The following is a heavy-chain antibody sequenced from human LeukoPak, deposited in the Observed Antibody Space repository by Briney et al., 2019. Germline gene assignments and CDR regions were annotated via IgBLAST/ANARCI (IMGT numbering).Heavy chain of an antibody. CDR1: GFTFSSYA. CDR2: ISYDGSNK. CDR3: ARGGLAGNFDY. D-gene: IGHD6-13*01. J-gene: IGHJ4*02. V-gene: IGHV3-30-3*01. Sequence: GRSLRLSCAASGFTFSSYAMHWVPQAPGKGLEWVAVISYDGSNKYYADSGNGRFTISRDNSKNKLYLQMNSLRAEDTAVYYCARGGLAGNFDYWGQGTLVTASS.